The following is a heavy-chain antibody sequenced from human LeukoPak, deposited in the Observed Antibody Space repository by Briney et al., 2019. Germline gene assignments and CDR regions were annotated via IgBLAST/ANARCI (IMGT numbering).Heavy chain of an antibody. D-gene: IGHD3-10*01. Sequence: SETLSLTCAVYGGSFSGYYWSWIRQPPGKGLEWIGEINYSGSTNYNPSLKSRVTISVDTSKNQFSLKLSSVTAADTAVYYCARTPLWFGEVLDYWGQGTLVTVSS. CDR3: ARTPLWFGEVLDY. CDR2: INYSGST. V-gene: IGHV4-34*01. J-gene: IGHJ4*02. CDR1: GGSFSGYY.